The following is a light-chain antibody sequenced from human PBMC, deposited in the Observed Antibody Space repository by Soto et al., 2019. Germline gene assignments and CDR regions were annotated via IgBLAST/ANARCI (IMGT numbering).Light chain of an antibody. V-gene: IGKV3-11*01. Sequence: TQSPATLSLSPGEGATLSCRASQSVSNYLAWYQQKPGQAPRLLIYDASNRATGIPARFSGSGSGTDFTLSISSLEPEDFAVYYCQQRSNWPLTFGGGTKVDIK. J-gene: IGKJ4*01. CDR3: QQRSNWPLT. CDR1: QSVSNY. CDR2: DAS.